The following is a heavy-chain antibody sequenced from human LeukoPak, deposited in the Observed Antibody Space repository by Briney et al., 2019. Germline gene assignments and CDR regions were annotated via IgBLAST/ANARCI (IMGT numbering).Heavy chain of an antibody. V-gene: IGHV4-34*01. CDR3: ARARNGDPGLYYYYYGMDV. Sequence: SETLSLTCAVYGGSFSGYYWSWIRQPPGKGLEWIEEINHSGSTNYNPSLKSRVTISVDTSKNQFSLKLSSVTAADTAVYYCARARNGDPGLYYYYYGMDVWGQGTTVTVSS. CDR2: INHSGST. D-gene: IGHD4-17*01. CDR1: GGSFSGYY. J-gene: IGHJ6*02.